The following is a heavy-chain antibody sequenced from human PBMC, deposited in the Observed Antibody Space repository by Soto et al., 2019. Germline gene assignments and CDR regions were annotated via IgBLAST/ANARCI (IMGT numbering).Heavy chain of an antibody. D-gene: IGHD6-19*01. V-gene: IGHV4-31*03. CDR2: IYYSGST. Sequence: QVQLQESGPGLVKPSQTLSRTCTVAGGCISSGGYYWSWIRQHPGKGLEWIGYIYYSGSTYYNPSLKSRVTISVDTSKNQFSLKLSSVTAADTAVYYCARGQWLVGWFDPWGQGTLVTVSS. J-gene: IGHJ5*02. CDR3: ARGQWLVGWFDP. CDR1: GGCISSGGYY.